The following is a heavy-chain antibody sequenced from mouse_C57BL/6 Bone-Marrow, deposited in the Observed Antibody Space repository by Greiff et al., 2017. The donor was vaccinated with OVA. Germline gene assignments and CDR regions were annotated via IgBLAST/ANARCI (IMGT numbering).Heavy chain of an antibody. Sequence: QVQLQQSGAELVRPGSSVKISCKASGYVFSNYWMNWVKQRPGQGLEWIGQIYPGDGDTNYIGKFKGKATLTADKSSSTAYMQLSSLTSEDSAVYCCASKSGYALDYWGQGTSVTVSS. V-gene: IGHV1-80*01. CDR1: GYVFSNYW. J-gene: IGHJ4*01. CDR3: ASKSGYALDY. CDR2: IYPGDGDT.